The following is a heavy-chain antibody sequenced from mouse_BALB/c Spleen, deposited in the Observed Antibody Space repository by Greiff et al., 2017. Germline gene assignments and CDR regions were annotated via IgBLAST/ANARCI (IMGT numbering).Heavy chain of an antibody. V-gene: IGHV1-69*02. CDR3: ARSGRGNYFMDD. CDR2: IDPSDSYT. J-gene: IGHJ4*01. CDR1: GYTFTSYW. D-gene: IGHD2-1*01. Sequence: QVQLQQPGAELVKPGASVKLSCKASGYTFTSYWMHWVKQRPGQGLEWIGEIDPSDSYTNYNQKFKGKATLTVDKSSSTAYMQLSSLTSEDSAVYYCARSGRGNYFMDDWGQGTSVTVSS.